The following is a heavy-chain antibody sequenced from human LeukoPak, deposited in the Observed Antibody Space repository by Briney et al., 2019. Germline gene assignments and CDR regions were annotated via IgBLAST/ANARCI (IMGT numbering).Heavy chain of an antibody. CDR2: IIPILGIA. D-gene: IGHD5-12*01. V-gene: IGHV1-69*04. CDR1: GGTFSSYA. Sequence: SVKVPCKASGGTFSSYAISWVRQAPGQGLEWMGRIIPILGIANYAQKFQGRVTITADKSTSTAYMELSSLRSEDTAVYYCARDGYNSGDAFDIWGQGTMVTVSS. J-gene: IGHJ3*02. CDR3: ARDGYNSGDAFDI.